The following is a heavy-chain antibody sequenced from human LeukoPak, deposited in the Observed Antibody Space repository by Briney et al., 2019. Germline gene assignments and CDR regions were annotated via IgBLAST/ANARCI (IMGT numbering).Heavy chain of an antibody. D-gene: IGHD4-17*01. V-gene: IGHV3-7*01. Sequence: GGSLRLSCAASGFIFSSYWMSWVRQAPGKGLEWVANIKQDGSEKYYVDSVKGRFSISRDNAKNSLYLQMNGLRAEDTAVYYCAREEYGDHQWWWGQGTPVTVSS. CDR3: AREEYGDHQWW. CDR2: IKQDGSEK. J-gene: IGHJ4*02. CDR1: GFIFSSYW.